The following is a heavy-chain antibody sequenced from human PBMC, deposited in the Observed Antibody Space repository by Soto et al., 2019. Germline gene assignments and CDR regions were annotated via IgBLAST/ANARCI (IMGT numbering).Heavy chain of an antibody. CDR3: ASRYYYDSSGYYSDAFDI. CDR2: IYHSGST. V-gene: IGHV4-30-2*01. Sequence: SETLSLTCAVSCGSISSGGYSWSWIRQPPGKGLEWIGYIYHSGSTYYNPSLKSRVTISVDRSKNQFSLKLSSVTAADTAVYYCASRYYYDSSGYYSDAFDIWGQGAMVTVSS. J-gene: IGHJ3*02. CDR1: CGSISSGGYS. D-gene: IGHD3-22*01.